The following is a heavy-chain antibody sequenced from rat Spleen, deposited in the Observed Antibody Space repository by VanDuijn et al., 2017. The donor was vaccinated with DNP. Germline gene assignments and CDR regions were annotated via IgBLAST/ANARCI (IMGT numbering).Heavy chain of an antibody. V-gene: IGHV5-7*01. CDR3: AKPDH. J-gene: IGHJ2*01. CDR1: GFTFSDYN. Sequence: EVKLVESGGGLVQPGRSLKISCAAAGFTFSDYNMVWVRQAPKKGLEWVATISYDGLSTNYRDSVKGRFTISRDNAKSTLYLQMDSLRSEDTATYYCAKPDHWGQGVMVTVSS. CDR2: ISYDGLST.